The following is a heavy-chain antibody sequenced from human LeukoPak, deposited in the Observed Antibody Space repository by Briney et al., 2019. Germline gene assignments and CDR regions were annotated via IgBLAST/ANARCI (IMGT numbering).Heavy chain of an antibody. CDR1: GYTFTSYG. Sequence: GASVKVSCKASGYTFTSYGISWVRQAPGQGLEWMGWISAYNGNTNYAQKLQGRVTMTTDTSTSTAYMELRSLRSDDTAVYYCARGPSRKVRGVNYFDYWGQGTLVTVSS. D-gene: IGHD3-10*01. V-gene: IGHV1-18*01. CDR3: ARGPSRKVRGVNYFDY. CDR2: ISAYNGNT. J-gene: IGHJ4*02.